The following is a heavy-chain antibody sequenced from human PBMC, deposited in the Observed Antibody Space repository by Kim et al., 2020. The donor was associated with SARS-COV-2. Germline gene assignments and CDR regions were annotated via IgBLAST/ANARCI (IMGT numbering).Heavy chain of an antibody. J-gene: IGHJ4*02. CDR3: AKEGSSGWFQNVDY. V-gene: IGHV3-30*18. CDR1: GFTFSSYG. Sequence: GGSLRLSCAASGFTFSSYGMHWVRQAPGKGLEWVAVISYDGSNKYYADSVKGRFTISRDNSKNTLYLQMNSLRAEDTAVYYCAKEGSSGWFQNVDYWGQGTLVTVSS. CDR2: ISYDGSNK. D-gene: IGHD6-19*01.